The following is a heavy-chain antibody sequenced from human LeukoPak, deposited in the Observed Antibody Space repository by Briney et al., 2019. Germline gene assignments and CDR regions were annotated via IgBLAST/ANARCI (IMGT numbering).Heavy chain of an antibody. CDR2: ISGSGGT. Sequence: GGSLRLSCAASGFTFSSYAMSWVRQAPGKGLEWVSSISGSGGTYYADSAKGRFTISRDNSKNTPYLQMNSLRAEDTAVYYCAKEGGSAASPLVWFDPWGQGTLVTVSS. D-gene: IGHD6-13*01. J-gene: IGHJ5*02. CDR3: AKEGGSAASPLVWFDP. V-gene: IGHV3-23*01. CDR1: GFTFSSYA.